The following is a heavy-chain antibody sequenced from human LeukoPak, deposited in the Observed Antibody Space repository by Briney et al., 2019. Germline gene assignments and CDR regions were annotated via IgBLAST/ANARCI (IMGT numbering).Heavy chain of an antibody. CDR2: IYYSGST. Sequence: PSQTLSLTCTVSGGSISSGGYYWSWIRQHPGKGLEWIGYIYYSGSTNYNPSLKSRVTISVDTSKNQFSLKLSSVTAADTAVYYCARREALQVNGMDVWGQGTTVTVSS. V-gene: IGHV4-61*08. D-gene: IGHD4-11*01. CDR3: ARREALQVNGMDV. CDR1: GGSISSGGYY. J-gene: IGHJ6*02.